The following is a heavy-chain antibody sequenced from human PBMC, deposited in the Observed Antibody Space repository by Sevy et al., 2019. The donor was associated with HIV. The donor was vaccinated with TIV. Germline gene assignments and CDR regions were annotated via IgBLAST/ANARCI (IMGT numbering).Heavy chain of an antibody. CDR1: GGSISSHY. CDR3: ARYNFWSGHYDYFDY. J-gene: IGHJ4*02. D-gene: IGHD3-3*01. V-gene: IGHV4-4*07. Sequence: SETLSLTCSVSGGSISSHYWSWIRQPAGEGLEWIGRIDTSGGTNYNPSLKTRVTMSIDTSKNQFSLRLRSVTAGDTAVYYCARYNFWSGHYDYFDYWGPGALVTVSS. CDR2: IDTSGGT.